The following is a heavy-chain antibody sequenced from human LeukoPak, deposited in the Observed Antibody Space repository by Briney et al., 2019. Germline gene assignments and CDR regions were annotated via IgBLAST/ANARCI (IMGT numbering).Heavy chain of an antibody. CDR1: GGSISSDY. Sequence: SETLSLTCTVSGGSISSDYWSWIRQPPGKGLEWIGYIYYSGSTSYNPSLKSRITISVGTSKNQFSLKLSSVTAADTAVYYCARLSLEKYAFDIWGQGTMVTVSS. CDR2: IYYSGST. V-gene: IGHV4-59*08. J-gene: IGHJ3*02. CDR3: ARLSLEKYAFDI. D-gene: IGHD3-16*02.